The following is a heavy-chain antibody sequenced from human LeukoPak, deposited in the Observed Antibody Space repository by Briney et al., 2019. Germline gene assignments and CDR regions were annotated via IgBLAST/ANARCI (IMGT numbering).Heavy chain of an antibody. V-gene: IGHV4-59*01. CDR2: IYYSGST. CDR3: ARGPREGVVVPAAILYYYYMDV. CDR1: GGSISSYY. J-gene: IGHJ6*03. Sequence: PSETLSLTCTVSGGSISSYYWSWIRQPPGKGLEWIGYIYYSGSTNYNPSLKSRVTISVDTSKNQFSLKLSSVTAADTAVYYCARGPREGVVVPAAILYYYYMDVWGKGTTVTVSS. D-gene: IGHD2-2*02.